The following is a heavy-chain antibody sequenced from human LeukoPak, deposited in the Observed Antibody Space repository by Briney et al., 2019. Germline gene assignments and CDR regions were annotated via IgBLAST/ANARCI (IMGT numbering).Heavy chain of an antibody. D-gene: IGHD2-2*01. CDR3: AKVFCSSTSCPRPYYYYGMDV. CDR1: GFTFRTYG. J-gene: IGHJ6*02. CDR2: IWYDGSDK. Sequence: GGSLRLSCAASGFTFRTYGMHWVRQAPGKGLEWVAVIWYDGSDKYHADSVKGRFTISRDNSKNMLYLQMNSLRAEDTAVYYCAKVFCSSTSCPRPYYYYGMDVWGQGTTVTVSS. V-gene: IGHV3-33*06.